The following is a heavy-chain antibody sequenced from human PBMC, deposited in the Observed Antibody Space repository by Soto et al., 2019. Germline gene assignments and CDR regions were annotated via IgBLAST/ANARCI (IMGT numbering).Heavy chain of an antibody. J-gene: IGHJ6*02. CDR2: IDPSDSYT. D-gene: IGHD3-9*01. CDR3: ARRSLDTYYYYGMDV. V-gene: IGHV5-10-1*01. CDR1: GYSFTSYW. Sequence: GETLKISCKGSGYSFTSYWISWVRQMPGKGLEWMGRIDPSDSYTNYSPSFQGHVTISADKSISTAYLQWSSLKASDTAMYYCARRSLDTYYYYGMDVWGQGTTVTVSS.